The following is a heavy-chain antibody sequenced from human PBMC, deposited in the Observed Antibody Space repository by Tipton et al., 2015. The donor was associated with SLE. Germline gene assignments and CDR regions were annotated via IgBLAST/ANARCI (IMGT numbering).Heavy chain of an antibody. J-gene: IGHJ5*02. D-gene: IGHD6-13*01. Sequence: TLSLTCAVYGGSFSGYYWSWIRQPPGKGLEWIGEINHSVSTNYNPSLKSRVTISVDTSKNQFSLKVSSVTAADTAVYYCARAQRLVRWFDPWCQGTLVTVSS. V-gene: IGHV4-34*01. CDR3: ARAQRLVRWFDP. CDR2: INHSVST. CDR1: GGSFSGYY.